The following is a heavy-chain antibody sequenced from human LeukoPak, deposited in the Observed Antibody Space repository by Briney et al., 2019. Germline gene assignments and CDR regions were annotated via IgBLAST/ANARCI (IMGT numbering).Heavy chain of an antibody. D-gene: IGHD4-23*01. CDR3: ARGRPHGNDY. V-gene: IGHV3-74*01. CDR1: GFTFSSYW. J-gene: IGHJ4*02. Sequence: GGSLRLSCAASGFTFSSYWMNWVRQARGKGLVWVSRIASDGSSTTYADSVKGRFSISRDNAKNTLYLQMNSLRVEDTAVYYCARGRPHGNDYWGQGTLVTVSS. CDR2: IASDGSST.